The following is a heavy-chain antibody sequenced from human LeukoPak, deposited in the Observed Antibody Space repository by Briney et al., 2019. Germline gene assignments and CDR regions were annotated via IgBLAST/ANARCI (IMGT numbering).Heavy chain of an antibody. CDR3: ARAGYGDSDFDY. J-gene: IGHJ4*02. CDR1: GGSISSYY. D-gene: IGHD4-17*01. V-gene: IGHV4-59*01. CDR2: IYYSGST. Sequence: PSETLSLTCTVSGGSISSYYWSWIRQPPGKGLEWIGYIYYSGSTNYNPSLKSRVTISVKTSKNQFSLKLRSVTAADTAVYYCARAGYGDSDFDYWGQGTLVTVSS.